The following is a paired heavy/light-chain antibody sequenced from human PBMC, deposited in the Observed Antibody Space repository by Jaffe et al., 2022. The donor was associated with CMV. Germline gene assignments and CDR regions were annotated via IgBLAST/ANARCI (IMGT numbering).Heavy chain of an antibody. CDR2: IYSGGST. V-gene: IGHV3-66*01. Sequence: EVQLVESGGGLVQPGGSLRLSCAASGFTVSSNYMSWVRQAPGKGLEWVSVIYSGGSTYYADSVKGRFTISRDNSKNTLYLQMNSLRAEDTAVYYCARGQYYYDSSGYYPSSYYFDYWGQGTLVTVSS. CDR3: ARGQYYYDSSGYYPSSYYFDY. J-gene: IGHJ4*02. D-gene: IGHD3-22*01. CDR1: GFTVSSNY.
Light chain of an antibody. CDR1: SLRSYY. J-gene: IGLJ1*01. CDR2: GKN. CDR3: NSRDSSGNPPFV. Sequence: SSELTQDPAVSVALGQTVRITCQGDSLRSYYASWYQQKPGQAPVLVIYGKNNRPSGIPDRFSGSSSGNTASLTITGAQAEDEADYYCNSRDSSGNPPFVFGTGTKVTVL. V-gene: IGLV3-19*01.